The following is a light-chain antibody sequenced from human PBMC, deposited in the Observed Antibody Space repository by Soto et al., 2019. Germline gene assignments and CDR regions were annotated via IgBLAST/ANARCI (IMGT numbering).Light chain of an antibody. CDR3: QQYNSYSWT. CDR1: QSINNW. CDR2: DAS. J-gene: IGKJ1*01. Sequence: DIPMTQSPSTLSASVGDRVTITCRASQSINNWLAWYQQKPGKAPNLLIYDASSLKSGVPSRFSGSGSGTEFTLTISSLQPDDFATYYCQQYNSYSWTFGQGTKVEIK. V-gene: IGKV1-5*01.